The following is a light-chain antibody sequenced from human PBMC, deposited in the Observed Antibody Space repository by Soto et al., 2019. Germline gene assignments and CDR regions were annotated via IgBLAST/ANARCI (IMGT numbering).Light chain of an antibody. V-gene: IGKV3-20*01. Sequence: EIVLTQSPGTLSLSPGERATLSCRASQSVTSSSLAWYQQKPGQAPRLLIYGASSRAAGIPDRFSGSGSGTDFTLTISRLEPEDFAVCYCLQYGTSPFTFGPGTKVDIK. CDR1: QSVTSSS. CDR3: LQYGTSPFT. CDR2: GAS. J-gene: IGKJ3*01.